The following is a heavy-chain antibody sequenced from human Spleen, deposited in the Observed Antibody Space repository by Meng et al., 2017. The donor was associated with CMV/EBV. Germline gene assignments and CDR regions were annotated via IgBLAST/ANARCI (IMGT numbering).Heavy chain of an antibody. D-gene: IGHD3-22*01. Sequence: SQTLSLTCAVSGGSFSGYYWSWIRQPPGKGLEWIGEINHSGSTYYHPSLKSRVTISADTSKNQFYLKLSSVTAEDTAVYYCARLRDSLHSGFDYWGQGTLVTVSS. V-gene: IGHV4-34*09. CDR3: ARLRDSLHSGFDY. CDR2: INHSGST. J-gene: IGHJ4*02. CDR1: GGSFSGYY.